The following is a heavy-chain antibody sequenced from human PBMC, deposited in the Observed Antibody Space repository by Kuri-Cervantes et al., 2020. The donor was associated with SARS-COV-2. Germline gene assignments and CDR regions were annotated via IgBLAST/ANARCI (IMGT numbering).Heavy chain of an antibody. V-gene: IGHV3-13*03. CDR2: IGTAGDT. D-gene: IGHD6-6*01. CDR1: GFTFSSYD. J-gene: IGHJ4*02. CDR3: ARDTAARYFDY. Sequence: GGSLRLSCAACGFTFSSYDMHWVRQATGKGLGWVSAIGTAGDTYYPGSVKGQFTISRENAKNSLYLQMNSLRAGDTAVYYCARDTAARYFDYWGQGTLVTVSS.